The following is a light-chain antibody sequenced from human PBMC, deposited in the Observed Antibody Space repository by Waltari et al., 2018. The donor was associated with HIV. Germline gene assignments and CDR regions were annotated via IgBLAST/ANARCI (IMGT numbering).Light chain of an antibody. V-gene: IGKV3-20*01. CDR3: QQYGASPT. Sequence: IVLTQSPGTLSLATGPRAPLFRRASQSSDSNYITWYQHKSGQPPRLLTYGSSNRATGIPDKFGGSGSGTHFSLSISKLAPEDFAMYYCQQYGASPTFGQGTKVEI. CDR1: QSSDSNY. J-gene: IGKJ1*01. CDR2: GSS.